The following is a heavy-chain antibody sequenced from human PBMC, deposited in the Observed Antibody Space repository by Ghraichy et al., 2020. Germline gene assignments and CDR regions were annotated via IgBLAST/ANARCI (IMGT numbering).Heavy chain of an antibody. J-gene: IGHJ4*02. CDR2: IYYSGST. CDR3: ARDRQRTYGSGSFYLDY. CDR1: GGSINSGAFY. Sequence: SETLSLTCTVSGGSINSGAFYWSWIRQHPGKGLEWIGYIYYSGSTYYNPSLKSRVTISVDTSKNQFSLNLSSVTAADTAVYYCARDRQRTYGSGSFYLDYCGQGTLVTVSS. V-gene: IGHV4-31*03. D-gene: IGHD3-10*01.